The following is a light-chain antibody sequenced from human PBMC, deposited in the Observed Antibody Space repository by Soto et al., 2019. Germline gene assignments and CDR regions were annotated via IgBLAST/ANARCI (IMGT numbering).Light chain of an antibody. CDR2: EVS. CDR1: SSDVGGSNY. CDR3: DSYTNTSAGWV. V-gene: IGLV2-14*01. J-gene: IGLJ3*02. Sequence: QSALTQPASVSGSPGQAITISCTGPSSDVGGSNYVSWYQQHPGKPPKLILFEVSHLPSRVPDRFSGSKSGNTASLAISKRQAEDEAHYYCDSYTNTSAGWVFGGGTKLTVL.